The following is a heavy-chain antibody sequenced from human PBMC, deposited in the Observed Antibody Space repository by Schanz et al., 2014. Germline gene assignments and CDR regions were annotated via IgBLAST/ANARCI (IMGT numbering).Heavy chain of an antibody. V-gene: IGHV3-33*06. CDR3: AKDPHKDYGGKPQAFDI. D-gene: IGHD4-17*01. Sequence: AQVVESGGGVVQPGRSLRLSCATSGFTFSSYGMHWVRQAPGKGLEWVAVIWFDGNNKYYADSVKGRFTISRDNSKNTLYLQMNSLRAEDTALYYCAKDPHKDYGGKPQAFDIWGQGTMVTVSS. J-gene: IGHJ3*02. CDR2: IWFDGNNK. CDR1: GFTFSSYG.